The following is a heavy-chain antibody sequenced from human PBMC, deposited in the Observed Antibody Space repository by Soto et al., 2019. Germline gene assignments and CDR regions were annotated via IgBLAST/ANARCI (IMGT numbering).Heavy chain of an antibody. Sequence: GASVKVSCKVSGYTLTELSMHWVRQAPGKGLEWMGGFDPEDGEAIYAQKFQGRVTMTEDTSTDTAYMELSSLRSEDTAVYYCATEPRITGSDRGMDVWGQGTTVTVSS. V-gene: IGHV1-24*01. D-gene: IGHD1-20*01. CDR2: FDPEDGEA. CDR3: ATEPRITGSDRGMDV. CDR1: GYTLTELS. J-gene: IGHJ6*02.